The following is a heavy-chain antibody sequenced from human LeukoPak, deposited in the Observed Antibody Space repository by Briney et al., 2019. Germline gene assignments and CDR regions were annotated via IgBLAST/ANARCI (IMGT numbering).Heavy chain of an antibody. V-gene: IGHV4-38-2*02. D-gene: IGHD6-19*01. Sequence: SETLSLTCTVSGYSISSGYYWGWIRQPPGKGLEWIGSTYHSGSTYYNPSLKSRVTISVDTSKNQFSLKLSSVTAADTAVYYCASSSGWYEGGFDYWGQGTLVTVSS. CDR1: GYSISSGYY. CDR3: ASSSGWYEGGFDY. J-gene: IGHJ4*02. CDR2: TYHSGST.